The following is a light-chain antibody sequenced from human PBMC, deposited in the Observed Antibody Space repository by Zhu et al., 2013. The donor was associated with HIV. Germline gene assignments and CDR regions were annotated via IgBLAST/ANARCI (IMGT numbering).Light chain of an antibody. V-gene: IGKV1-5*03. CDR3: QQYNVNSLYT. J-gene: IGKJ2*01. CDR2: KAS. CDR1: QDITYY. Sequence: IQMTQSPSSFSASTGDIVTITCRASQDITYYLAWFQQKPGKAPNLLIYKASKLESAVPSRFSGNGSGTEFTLTISSLQPEDFVTYYCQQYNVNSLYTFGQGTKVDIK.